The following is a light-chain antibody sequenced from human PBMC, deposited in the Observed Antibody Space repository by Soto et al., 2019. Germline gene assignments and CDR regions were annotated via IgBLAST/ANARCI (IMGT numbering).Light chain of an antibody. V-gene: IGLV2-23*02. Sequence: QSLLTQPASVSGSPGQSITISCTGTSSDVGSYNLVSWYQQHPGKAPKLMIYEVSKRPSGVSNRFSGSKSGNTASLTISGLQAEDEADYYCCSYAGSSPPFVFGTGTKVTVL. CDR1: SSDVGSYNL. CDR2: EVS. J-gene: IGLJ1*01. CDR3: CSYAGSSPPFV.